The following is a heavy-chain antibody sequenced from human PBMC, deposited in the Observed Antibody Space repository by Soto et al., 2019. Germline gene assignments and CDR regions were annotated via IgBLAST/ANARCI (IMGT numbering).Heavy chain of an antibody. Sequence: QITLKESGRTLLKPTQTLTLACTVAGVSLTGEDVRVGWIRQAPGKALEWLALVYWDDDKRYSHSLRSRVTIARDTSKNEVVLTLTNLDPVDTGTYYCALSAPEGDCFDIWGPGTLVSVSS. J-gene: IGHJ5*02. CDR2: VYWDDDK. CDR3: ALSAPEGDCFDI. V-gene: IGHV2-5*02. CDR1: GVSLTGEDVR. D-gene: IGHD3-3*02.